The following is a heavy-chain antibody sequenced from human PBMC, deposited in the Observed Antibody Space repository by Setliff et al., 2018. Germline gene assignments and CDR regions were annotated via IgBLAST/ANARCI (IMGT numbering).Heavy chain of an antibody. CDR2: ISAYNGNT. CDR3: AREVYDILTGYSYWYFDL. J-gene: IGHJ2*01. CDR1: GYTFTSYG. Sequence: ASVKVSCKASGYTFTSYGISWVRQAPGQGLEWMGWISAYNGNTNYAQKLQGRVTMTTDTSTSTAYMELRSLRSDDTAVYYCAREVYDILTGYSYWYFDLWGRGTLVTVSS. D-gene: IGHD3-9*01. V-gene: IGHV1-18*01.